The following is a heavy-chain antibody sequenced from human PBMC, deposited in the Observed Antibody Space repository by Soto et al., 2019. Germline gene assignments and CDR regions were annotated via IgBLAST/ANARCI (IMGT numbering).Heavy chain of an antibody. Sequence: SETLSLTCTDSGGSISSYYWSWIRQPPGKGLEWIGYIYYSGSTNYNPSLKSRVTISVDTSKNQFSLKLSSVTAADTAVYYCACVITRNYDFWSGYYTGWFDPWGQGTLVAVSS. D-gene: IGHD3-3*01. CDR1: GGSISSYY. V-gene: IGHV4-59*01. CDR2: IYYSGST. CDR3: ACVITRNYDFWSGYYTGWFDP. J-gene: IGHJ5*02.